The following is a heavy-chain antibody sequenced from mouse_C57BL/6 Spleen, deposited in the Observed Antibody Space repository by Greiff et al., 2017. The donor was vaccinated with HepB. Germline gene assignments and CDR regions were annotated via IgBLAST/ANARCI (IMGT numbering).Heavy chain of an antibody. Sequence: VQLKESGPELVKPGASVKISCKASGSSFTGYYMHWVKHGHGNILDWIGYIYPYNCVSSYNQKFKGKATFTVYKSPSTTYMELRSLTSEDSAVYYCADGALAMDYWGQGTSVTVSS. CDR2: IYPYNCVS. CDR3: ADGALAMDY. CDR1: GSSFTGYY. D-gene: IGHD1-1*02. J-gene: IGHJ4*01. V-gene: IGHV1-31*01.